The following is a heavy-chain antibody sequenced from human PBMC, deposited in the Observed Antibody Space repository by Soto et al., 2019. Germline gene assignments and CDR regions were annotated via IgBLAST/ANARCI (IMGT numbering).Heavy chain of an antibody. Sequence: AGGPLRLSCAASGFTFSSYSMNWVSQAPGKGLEWVSSISSSSSYIYYADSVKGRFTISRDNAKNSLYLQMNSLRAEDTAVYYCARDRVEWELLGASVYWGQGTLVTVSS. V-gene: IGHV3-21*01. D-gene: IGHD1-26*01. CDR3: ARDRVEWELLGASVY. CDR2: ISSSSSYI. CDR1: GFTFSSYS. J-gene: IGHJ4*02.